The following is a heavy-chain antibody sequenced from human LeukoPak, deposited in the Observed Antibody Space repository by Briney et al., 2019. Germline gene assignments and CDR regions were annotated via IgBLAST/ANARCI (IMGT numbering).Heavy chain of an antibody. CDR2: MNPNSGNT. D-gene: IGHD3-10*02. V-gene: IGHV1-8*01. J-gene: IGHJ5*02. CDR3: ARGYVQWPSGWFDP. Sequence: ASVKVSCKASGYTFTSYDINWVRQATGQGLEWMGWMNPNSGNTGYAQKFQGRVTMTRNTSISTAYMELSSLTSEDTAMYYCARGYVQWPSGWFDPWGQGTLVTVSS. CDR1: GYTFTSYD.